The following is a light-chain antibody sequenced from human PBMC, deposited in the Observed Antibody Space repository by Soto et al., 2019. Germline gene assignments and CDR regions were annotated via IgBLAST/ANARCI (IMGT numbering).Light chain of an antibody. Sequence: QSVLTQPPSVSGAPGQRVTISCTGSSSNIGAHYDVHWYQQLPGTAPKLLIYGNSNRPSGVPDRFSGSKSGTSASLAITGLQAEDEADYYCQSYAGSSTYVFGTGTKVTVL. J-gene: IGLJ1*01. CDR2: GNS. CDR3: QSYAGSSTYV. CDR1: SSNIGAHYD. V-gene: IGLV1-40*01.